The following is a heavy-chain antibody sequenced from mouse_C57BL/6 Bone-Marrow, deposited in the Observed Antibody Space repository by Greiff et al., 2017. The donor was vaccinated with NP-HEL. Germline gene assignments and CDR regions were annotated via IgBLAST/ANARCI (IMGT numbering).Heavy chain of an antibody. Sequence: VQLQQSGPVLVKPGASVKMSCKASGYTFTDYYMNWVKQSHGTSLEWIGVINPYNGGTSYNQKFKGKATLTVDKSSSTAYMELNSLTSEDSAVYYGARWVYYYGSRWYFDVWGTGTTVTVSS. CDR1: GYTFTDYY. CDR3: ARWVYYYGSRWYFDV. J-gene: IGHJ1*03. V-gene: IGHV1-19*01. D-gene: IGHD1-1*01. CDR2: INPYNGGT.